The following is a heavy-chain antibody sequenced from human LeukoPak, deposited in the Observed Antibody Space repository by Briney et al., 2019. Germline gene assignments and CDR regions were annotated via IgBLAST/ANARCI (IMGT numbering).Heavy chain of an antibody. CDR3: AKLYVVFDY. J-gene: IGHJ4*02. CDR2: ISGSGDST. Sequence: GGSLRLSCAASGFTFNNYAMSWVRQTPGKGLEWVSTISGSGDSTYYADSVKGRFTISRDNSKNTLYLDMSSLRAEDTAVYYCAKLYVVFDYWGQGTLVTVSS. D-gene: IGHD3-16*01. CDR1: GFTFNNYA. V-gene: IGHV3-23*01.